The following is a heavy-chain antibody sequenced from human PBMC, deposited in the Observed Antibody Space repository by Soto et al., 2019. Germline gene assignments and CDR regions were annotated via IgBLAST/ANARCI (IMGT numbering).Heavy chain of an antibody. J-gene: IGHJ4*02. V-gene: IGHV4-4*02. CDR2: IYHSGST. CDR1: GGSISSSNW. CDR3: ARVGMVVTAIMPDY. D-gene: IGHD2-21*02. Sequence: PSGTLSLTCAVSGGSISSSNWWSWVRQPPGKGLEWIGEIYHSGSTNYNPSLKSRVTISVDKSKNQFSLKLGSVTAADTAVYYCARVGMVVTAIMPDYWGQGTLVTVSS.